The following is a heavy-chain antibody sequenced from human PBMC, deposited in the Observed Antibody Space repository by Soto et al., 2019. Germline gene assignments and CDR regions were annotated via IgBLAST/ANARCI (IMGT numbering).Heavy chain of an antibody. CDR1: GFTFSSYG. CDR3: AKDAECIGGGGSCYSREENFY. Sequence: QVQLVESGGGVVQPGRSLRLSCAASGFTFSSYGMHWVRQAPGKGLEWVAVISYDGSNKYYADSVKGRFTISRDNSKNTLYLQMNSLRAEDTAVYYCAKDAECIGGGGSCYSREENFYWGQGTLVTVSS. V-gene: IGHV3-30*18. CDR2: ISYDGSNK. J-gene: IGHJ4*02. D-gene: IGHD2-15*01.